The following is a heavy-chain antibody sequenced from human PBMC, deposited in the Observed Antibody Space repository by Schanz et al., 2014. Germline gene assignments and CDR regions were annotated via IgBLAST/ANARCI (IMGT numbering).Heavy chain of an antibody. V-gene: IGHV3-21*01. CDR2: LSGGSSYI. Sequence: EVQLVESGGGLVKPGGSRRLSWAASGLGFGDYSLGWVRKPPGKGLEWVSSLSGGSSYIFYADSVKGRFTISRDNARYSLYLEMNSLRAEDTAVYYCARGRARQLVHWFDPWGQGTLVTVSS. D-gene: IGHD6-13*01. CDR3: ARGRARQLVHWFDP. CDR1: GLGFGDYS. J-gene: IGHJ5*02.